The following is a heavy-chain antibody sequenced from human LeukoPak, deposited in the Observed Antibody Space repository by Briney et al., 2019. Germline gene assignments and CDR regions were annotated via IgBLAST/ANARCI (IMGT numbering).Heavy chain of an antibody. Sequence: ASVKVSCKASGYTFTSYAISWVRQAPGQGLEWMGIINPSGGSTSYAQKFQGRVTMTRDTSTSTVYMELSSLRSEDTAVYYCARGGVAEDAFDIWGQGTMVTVSS. J-gene: IGHJ3*02. CDR2: INPSGGST. D-gene: IGHD2-15*01. CDR3: ARGGVAEDAFDI. V-gene: IGHV1-46*01. CDR1: GYTFTSYA.